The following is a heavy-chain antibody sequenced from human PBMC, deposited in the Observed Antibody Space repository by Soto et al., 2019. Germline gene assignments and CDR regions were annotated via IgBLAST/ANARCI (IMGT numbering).Heavy chain of an antibody. J-gene: IGHJ5*02. CDR3: ATVVPVVVVAATWTGWFDP. V-gene: IGHV1-24*01. CDR1: GYTLTELS. D-gene: IGHD2-15*01. Sequence: ASLKVSCKISGYTLTELSMHCVRQTPGKGLELMGGFDPEDGETIYAQKFQGRVTMTEDTSTDTAYMELSSLRSEDTAVYYCATVVPVVVVAATWTGWFDPWGQGTLVTVS. CDR2: FDPEDGET.